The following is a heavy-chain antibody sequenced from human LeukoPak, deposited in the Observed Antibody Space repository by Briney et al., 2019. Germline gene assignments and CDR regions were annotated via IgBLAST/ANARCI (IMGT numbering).Heavy chain of an antibody. CDR2: ISSSSSYI. Sequence: GGSLRLSCAASGFTFSSYSMNWVRQAPGKGLEWVSSISSSSSYIYYADSVKGRFTISRDNSKNTVYLQIYSLTPDDTAVYFCSKTSLSDSSGHYYYMDVWGKGTTVTISS. J-gene: IGHJ6*03. V-gene: IGHV3-21*01. CDR1: GFTFSSYS. CDR3: SKTSLSDSSGHYYYMDV. D-gene: IGHD3-3*01.